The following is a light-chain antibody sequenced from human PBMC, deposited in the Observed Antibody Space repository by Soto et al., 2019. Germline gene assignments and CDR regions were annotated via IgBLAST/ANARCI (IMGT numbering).Light chain of an antibody. CDR2: DVS. J-gene: IGLJ1*01. CDR1: SSDVGGYNY. V-gene: IGLV2-14*01. Sequence: QSVLPQPASVSGSPVQSITISCTGTSSDVGGYNYVSWYQQHPGKAPKLMIYDVSNRPSGVSNRFSGSKSGNTASLTISGLQAEDEADYYCSSYTSSSTWVFGTGTKVT. CDR3: SSYTSSSTWV.